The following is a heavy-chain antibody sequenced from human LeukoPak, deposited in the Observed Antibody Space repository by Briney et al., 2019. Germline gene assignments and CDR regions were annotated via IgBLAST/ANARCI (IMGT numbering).Heavy chain of an antibody. Sequence: GGSLRLSCAASGNYWMHWVRQAPGKGLVWVSHINSDGSWTSYADSVKGRFTISRDNSKNTMYLQINSLRAGDTAVYYCARDRHCANGVCHSPPGMDVWGQGTTVTVSS. J-gene: IGHJ6*02. CDR2: INSDGSWT. CDR3: ARDRHCANGVCHSPPGMDV. V-gene: IGHV3-74*01. CDR1: GNYW. D-gene: IGHD2-8*01.